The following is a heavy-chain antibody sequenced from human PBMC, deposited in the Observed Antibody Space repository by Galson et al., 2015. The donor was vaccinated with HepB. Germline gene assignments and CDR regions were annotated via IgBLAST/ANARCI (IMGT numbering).Heavy chain of an antibody. Sequence: SLRLSCAASGFTFSSYWMSWVRQAPGKGLEWVANIKQDGSEKYYVDSVKGRFTISRDNAKNSLYLQMNSLRAEDTAVYYCARDVRITIFGVVTPGGMDVWGQGTTVTVSS. D-gene: IGHD3-3*01. CDR1: GFTFSSYW. CDR3: ARDVRITIFGVVTPGGMDV. CDR2: IKQDGSEK. J-gene: IGHJ6*02. V-gene: IGHV3-7*01.